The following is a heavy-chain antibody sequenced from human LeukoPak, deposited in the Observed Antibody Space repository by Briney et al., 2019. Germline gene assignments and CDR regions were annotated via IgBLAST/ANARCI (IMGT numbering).Heavy chain of an antibody. CDR2: IIPILGIA. Sequence: GASVKVSCKASGGTFSSYAISWVRQAPGQGLEWMGRIIPILGIANYAQKFQGRVTITADKSTSTAYMELSSLRSEDTAVYYCARDYYGSGSGAFDYWGQGTLVTVSS. CDR1: GGTFSSYA. J-gene: IGHJ4*02. D-gene: IGHD3-10*01. CDR3: ARDYYGSGSGAFDY. V-gene: IGHV1-69*04.